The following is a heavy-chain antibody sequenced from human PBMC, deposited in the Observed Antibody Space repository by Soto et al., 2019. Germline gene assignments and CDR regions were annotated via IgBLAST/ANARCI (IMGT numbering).Heavy chain of an antibody. CDR3: GRDRGVAATGYFDL. D-gene: IGHD2-15*01. J-gene: IGHJ2*01. V-gene: IGHV3-53*01. CDR1: GSTVSSNY. CDR2: IYSGGST. Sequence: TGGCLRLSCAASGSTVSSNYMSWVRQAPGKGLEWVGVIYSGGSTYYAESVKGRVTISRDNSKNRLYLQMNSLRAEDTAVYYGGRDRGVAATGYFDLWGRGTLITVSS.